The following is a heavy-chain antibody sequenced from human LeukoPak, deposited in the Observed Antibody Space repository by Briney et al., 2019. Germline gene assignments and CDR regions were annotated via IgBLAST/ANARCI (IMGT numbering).Heavy chain of an antibody. J-gene: IGHJ6*03. D-gene: IGHD2-2*01. V-gene: IGHV4-59*01. Sequence: SETLSLTCTVSGGSISSYYWSWIRQPPGKGLEWIGYIYYSGSTNYNPSLKSRVTISVDTSKNQFSLKLSSVTAADTAVYYCARVDGAGYCSSTSCFSIYYYMDVWGKGTTVTVSS. CDR1: GGSISSYY. CDR3: ARVDGAGYCSSTSCFSIYYYMDV. CDR2: IYYSGST.